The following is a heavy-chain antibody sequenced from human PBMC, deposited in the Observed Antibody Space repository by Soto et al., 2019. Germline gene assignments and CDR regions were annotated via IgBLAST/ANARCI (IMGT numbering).Heavy chain of an antibody. J-gene: IGHJ2*01. CDR1: GFTFTSSA. Sequence: QMQLVQSGPEVKKPGTSVKVSCKASGFTFTSSAVQWVRQARGQRLEWIGWIVVGSGNTNYAQKFQERVTTTRDMSTSTAYMELSSLRSEDTAVYYCASRSGTTVTYWYFDLWGRGTLVTVSS. CDR3: ASRSGTTVTYWYFDL. V-gene: IGHV1-58*01. D-gene: IGHD4-4*01. CDR2: IVVGSGNT.